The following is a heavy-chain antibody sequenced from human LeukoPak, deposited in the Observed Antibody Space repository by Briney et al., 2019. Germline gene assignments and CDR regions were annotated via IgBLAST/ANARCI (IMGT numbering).Heavy chain of an antibody. J-gene: IGHJ4*02. Sequence: SETLSLTCTVSGYSLSSGYYWGWIRQPPGKGLEGIGNIYYTGITYSNPSLKSRVTISVDTSKNQFSLKLSSVTAADTAVYHCARLDPRGGDDYWGQGTLVTVSS. D-gene: IGHD2-2*03. CDR1: GYSLSSGYY. V-gene: IGHV4-38-2*02. CDR2: IYYTGIT. CDR3: ARLDPRGGDDY.